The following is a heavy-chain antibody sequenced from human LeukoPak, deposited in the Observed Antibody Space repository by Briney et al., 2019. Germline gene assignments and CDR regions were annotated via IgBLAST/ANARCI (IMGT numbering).Heavy chain of an antibody. V-gene: IGHV1-2*02. CDR3: ARDLWANSTYSSSWYPAYY. J-gene: IGHJ4*02. Sequence: ASVTVSFKASGYTFTVYYMHWVRQAPGQGLEWMGWINPNSGGTNYAQKFQGRVTMTRDTSISTAYMELSRLRSDDTTVYYCARDLWANSTYSSSWYPAYYWGQGTLVTVSS. CDR2: INPNSGGT. D-gene: IGHD6-13*01. CDR1: GYTFTVYY.